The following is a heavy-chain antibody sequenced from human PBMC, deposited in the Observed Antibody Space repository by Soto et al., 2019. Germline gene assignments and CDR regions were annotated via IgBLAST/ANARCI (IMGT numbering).Heavy chain of an antibody. Sequence: GGSLRLSCAASGFTFNNYAMSWVRQAPGKGLQWVSAISGSGGGRYDADSVKGRFTISRDNSKNTLYLQMNSLRAEDTAVYYCAKVGWFGELYYFDYWGQGTLVTVSS. J-gene: IGHJ4*02. CDR3: AKVGWFGELYYFDY. V-gene: IGHV3-23*01. D-gene: IGHD3-10*01. CDR1: GFTFNNYA. CDR2: ISGSGGGR.